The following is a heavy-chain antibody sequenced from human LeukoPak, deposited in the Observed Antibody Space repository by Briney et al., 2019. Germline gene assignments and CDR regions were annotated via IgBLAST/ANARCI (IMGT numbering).Heavy chain of an antibody. J-gene: IGHJ5*02. CDR3: ARDRFTGDHWFDP. CDR1: GDSVSSNSVI. D-gene: IGHD3-10*01. V-gene: IGHV6-1*01. Sequence: SQTLSLTCAISGDSVSSNSVIWNWIRQSPSRGLEWLGRTYYRSTWYNDYAVSVRGRITVNPDTSKNQFSLQLNSVTPEDTAVYYCARDRFTGDHWFDPWGQGTLVTVSS. CDR2: TYYRSTWYN.